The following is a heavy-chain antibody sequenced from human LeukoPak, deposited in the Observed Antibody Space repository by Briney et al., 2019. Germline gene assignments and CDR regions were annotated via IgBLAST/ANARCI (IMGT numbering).Heavy chain of an antibody. CDR2: IRGSGGGT. CDR1: GFTFNNYA. D-gene: IGHD3-10*01. CDR3: AKDLPLLWFGELPAYFDY. V-gene: IGHV3-23*01. J-gene: IGHJ4*02. Sequence: PGGSLSLSCAASGFTFNNYAMMWVRQAPGKGLEWVSAIRGSGGGTEYADSVRGRFTISRDNSKNTLYLQMNSLRAEDTAVYYCAKDLPLLWFGELPAYFDYWGQGTLVTVSS.